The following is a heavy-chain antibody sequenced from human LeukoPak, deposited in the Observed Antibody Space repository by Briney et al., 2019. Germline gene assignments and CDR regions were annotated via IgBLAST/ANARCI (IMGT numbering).Heavy chain of an antibody. J-gene: IGHJ5*02. CDR1: GFTFSSYV. D-gene: IGHD5-18*01. CDR2: ITDSGGST. Sequence: GGSLRLSCAASGFTFSSYVMSWVRQAPGKGLEWVSCITDSGGSTYYAVSVKGRFTISRDNSKNMLYLQMNSLRAEDTAVYYCAHPDTLMDIAWGQGTLVTVSS. CDR3: AHPDTLMDIA. V-gene: IGHV3-23*01.